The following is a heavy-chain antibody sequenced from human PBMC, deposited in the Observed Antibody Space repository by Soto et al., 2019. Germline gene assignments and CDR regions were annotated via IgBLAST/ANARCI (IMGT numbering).Heavy chain of an antibody. CDR1: GGTFSSYT. CDR3: ARVEGHGWFDP. CDR2: IIPILGIA. J-gene: IGHJ5*02. V-gene: IGHV1-69*02. Sequence: QVQLVQSGAEVKKPGSSVKVSCKASGGTFSSYTISWVRQAPGQGLEWMGRIIPILGIANYAQKFQGSVTITADKSTSTAYMELSSLRSEDTAVYYCARVEGHGWFDPWGQGTLVTVSS.